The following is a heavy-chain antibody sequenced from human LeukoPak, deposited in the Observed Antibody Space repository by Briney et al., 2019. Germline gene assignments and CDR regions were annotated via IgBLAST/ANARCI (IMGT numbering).Heavy chain of an antibody. CDR2: ISSSSSYT. CDR1: GFTFSDYA. D-gene: IGHD3-16*01. Sequence: PGGSLRLSCTASGFTFSDYAMNWVRQAPGKGLEWVSSISSSSSYTYYADSVKGRFTISRDNAKNSLYLQMNSLRAEDTAVYYCAREITVLSRTSDYGMDVWGQGTTVTVSS. V-gene: IGHV3-21*01. J-gene: IGHJ6*02. CDR3: AREITVLSRTSDYGMDV.